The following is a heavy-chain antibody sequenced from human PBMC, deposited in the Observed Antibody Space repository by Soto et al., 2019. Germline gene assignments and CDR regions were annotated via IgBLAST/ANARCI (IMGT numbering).Heavy chain of an antibody. J-gene: IGHJ3*02. Sequence: QVQLQESGPGLVKPSGTLSLTCDVSGGSISSSNWWSWVRQPPGKGLEWIGEVYHSGSTNYNPSLKSRVTISVVKPKNQFSMKLSSVTAADTAVYYCARVLGNDAFDIWGQGTMVTVSS. CDR3: ARVLGNDAFDI. CDR2: VYHSGST. D-gene: IGHD7-27*01. V-gene: IGHV4-4*02. CDR1: GGSISSSNW.